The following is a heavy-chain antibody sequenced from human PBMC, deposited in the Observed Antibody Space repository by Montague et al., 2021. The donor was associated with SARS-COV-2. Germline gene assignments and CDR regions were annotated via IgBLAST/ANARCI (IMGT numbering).Heavy chain of an antibody. V-gene: IGHV4-39*01. D-gene: IGHD7-27*01. CDR3: ARPETVDAPFGD. CDR1: GGSIMGCDYY. CDR2: IYYSGRT. J-gene: IGHJ4*02. Sequence: SETLSLTCTVSGGSIMGCDYYWGWMRQAQGKGLEWNGCIYYSGRTMYTLSLNTRLRMSIDKSMNQFSLRLNSATAADTSIYYCARPETVDAPFGDWGQGTLVTVSS.